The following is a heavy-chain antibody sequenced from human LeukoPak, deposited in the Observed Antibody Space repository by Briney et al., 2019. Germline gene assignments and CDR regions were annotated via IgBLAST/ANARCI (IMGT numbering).Heavy chain of an antibody. D-gene: IGHD6-13*01. CDR2: IIPIFGTA. Sequence: GASVKVSCKASGGTFSSYAISWVRQARGQGLEWMGRIIPIFGTANYAQKFQGRVTITTDESTSTAYMELSSLRSEDTAVYYCARWRQQLVVGTGHYYYYMDVWGKGTTVTVSS. CDR1: GGTFSSYA. J-gene: IGHJ6*03. V-gene: IGHV1-69*05. CDR3: ARWRQQLVVGTGHYYYYMDV.